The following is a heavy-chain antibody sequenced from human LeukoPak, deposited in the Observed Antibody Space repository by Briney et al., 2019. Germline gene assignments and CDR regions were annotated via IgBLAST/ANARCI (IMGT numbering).Heavy chain of an antibody. CDR2: IYYSGIT. V-gene: IGHV4-59*01. D-gene: IGHD6-19*01. CDR3: ARASSGWSHYFDY. J-gene: IGHJ4*02. CDR1: GGSISSNY. Sequence: TSETLSLTCTVSGGSISSNYWTWIRQPPGKGLEWIGYIYYSGITNYNPSLKSRVTISVDTSKNQFSLKLSSVTAADTAVYYCARASSGWSHYFDYWGQGTLVTVSS.